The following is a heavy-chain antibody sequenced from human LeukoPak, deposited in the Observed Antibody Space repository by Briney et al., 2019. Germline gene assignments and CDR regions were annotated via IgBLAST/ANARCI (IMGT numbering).Heavy chain of an antibody. CDR3: AKAHPSNGWPAFES. D-gene: IGHD6-19*01. CDR1: EFTFSNYS. J-gene: IGHJ4*02. V-gene: IGHV3-23*01. Sequence: PGGSLRLSCAASEFTFSNYSMSWVRQAPGKGLEWVSGSTGTGYSTYYADSVKGRLTISRDTFKNTLYLQMDSLGAEETAMYHRAKAHPSNGWPAFESWGPGTLVTVSS. CDR2: STGTGYST.